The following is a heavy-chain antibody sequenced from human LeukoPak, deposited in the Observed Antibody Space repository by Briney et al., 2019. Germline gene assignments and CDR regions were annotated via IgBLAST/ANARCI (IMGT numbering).Heavy chain of an antibody. J-gene: IGHJ4*02. Sequence: GGSLRLSCAASGFSFSTYWMSWVRQAPGKRLEWVANIKQDGSEKYYVDSAEGRFTISRDNAKNSLYLQMNSLRAEDTAVYYCATDLGSSRPNFWGQGILVTVSS. CDR2: IKQDGSEK. D-gene: IGHD6-13*01. CDR1: GFSFSTYW. V-gene: IGHV3-7*01. CDR3: ATDLGSSRPNF.